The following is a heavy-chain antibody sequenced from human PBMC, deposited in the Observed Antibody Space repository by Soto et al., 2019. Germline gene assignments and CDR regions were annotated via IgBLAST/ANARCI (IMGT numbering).Heavy chain of an antibody. Sequence: SETLSLTCAVYGGSFSGYYWSWIRQPPGKGLEWIGEINHSGSTNYNPSLKSRVTISVDTSKNQFSLKLSSVTAADTAVYYCARGGKSRLRGFLEWLLFTWFDPWGQGTLVTVSS. CDR1: GGSFSGYY. V-gene: IGHV4-34*01. D-gene: IGHD3-3*01. CDR3: ARGGKSRLRGFLEWLLFTWFDP. CDR2: INHSGST. J-gene: IGHJ5*02.